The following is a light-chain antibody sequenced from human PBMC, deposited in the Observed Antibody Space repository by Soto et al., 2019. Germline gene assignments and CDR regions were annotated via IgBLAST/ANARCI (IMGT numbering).Light chain of an antibody. V-gene: IGKV1-5*03. J-gene: IGKJ1*01. CDR3: QQYNSYAPKT. CDR2: KAS. CDR1: QSISSY. Sequence: DIQMTQSPSSLSASVGDSVTITCRASQSISSYLNWYQQKPGKAPKLLIYKASSLESGVPSRFSGSGSGTEFTLTISSLQPDDFATYYCQQYNSYAPKTFGQGTKVDIK.